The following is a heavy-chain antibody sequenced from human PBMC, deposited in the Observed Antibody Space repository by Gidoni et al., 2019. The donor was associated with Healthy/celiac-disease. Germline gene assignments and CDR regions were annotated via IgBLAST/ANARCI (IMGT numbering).Heavy chain of an antibody. Sequence: EVQLLESGGGLVQPGGSLRLSCAASGFTFSSSAMSWVRQAPGKGLEWVSAISGSGGSTYYADSVKGRFTISRDNSKNTLYLQMNSLRAEDTAVYYCAKEFRGIFGVEYYFDYWGQGTLVTVSS. V-gene: IGHV3-23*01. J-gene: IGHJ4*02. CDR2: ISGSGGST. CDR1: GFTFSSSA. CDR3: AKEFRGIFGVEYYFDY. D-gene: IGHD3-3*01.